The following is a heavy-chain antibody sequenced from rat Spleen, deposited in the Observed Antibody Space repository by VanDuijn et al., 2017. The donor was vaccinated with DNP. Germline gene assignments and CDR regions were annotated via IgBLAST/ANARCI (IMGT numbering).Heavy chain of an antibody. CDR2: ISFDGINT. CDR1: GFTFSDYY. D-gene: IGHD3-8*01. J-gene: IGHJ2*01. V-gene: IGHV5-7*01. Sequence: EVQLVESGGGLVQPGRSLKLSCAASGFTFSDYYMAWVRQAPTKGLEWVTTISFDGINTYYRDSVKGRFTISRDNAKSTLYLQMDSLRSEDTATYYCAISRGDYFDYWGQGVMVTVSS. CDR3: AISRGDYFDY.